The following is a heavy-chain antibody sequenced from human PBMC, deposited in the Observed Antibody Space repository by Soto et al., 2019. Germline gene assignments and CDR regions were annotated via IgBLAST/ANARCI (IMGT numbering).Heavy chain of an antibody. J-gene: IGHJ6*03. V-gene: IGHV3-23*01. CDR2: ISGSGGST. CDR1: GFTFSSYA. Sequence: GGSLRLSCAASGFTFSSYAMSWVRQAPGKGLEWVSAISGSGGSTYYADSVKGRFTISRDNSKNTLYLQMNSLRAEDTAVYYCATGPVTTFYYDYYIAVWGKGTTVTV. CDR3: ATGPVTTFYYDYYIAV. D-gene: IGHD4-4*01.